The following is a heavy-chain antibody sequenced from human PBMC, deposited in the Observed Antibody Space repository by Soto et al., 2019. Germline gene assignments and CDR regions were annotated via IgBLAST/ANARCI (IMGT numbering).Heavy chain of an antibody. Sequence: ILTFPSCGCTLITSAMSWVRQAPGKGLEWVSAISSSGSTIHYADSVKGRFTISRDNAKKSLYLQMNSLRAEDTAGYYCESRHDYWGQGTMVPVSS. V-gene: IGHV3-48*03. CDR3: ESRHDY. J-gene: IGHJ4*02. CDR2: ISSSGSTI. CDR1: GCTLITSA.